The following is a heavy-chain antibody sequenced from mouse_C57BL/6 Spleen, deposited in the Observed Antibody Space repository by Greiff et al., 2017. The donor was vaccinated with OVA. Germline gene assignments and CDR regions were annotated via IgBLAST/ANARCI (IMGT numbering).Heavy chain of an antibody. J-gene: IGHJ4*01. CDR2: IWSDGST. Sequence: LQESGPGLVAPSQSLSITCTVSGFSLTSYGVHWVRQPPGKGLEWLVVIWSDGSTTYNSALKSRLSISKDNSKSQVFLKMNSLQTDDTAMYYWSRHGGYGSSYGYAMDYWGQGTSVTVSS. D-gene: IGHD1-1*01. V-gene: IGHV2-6-1*01. CDR1: GFSLTSYG. CDR3: SRHGGYGSSYGYAMDY.